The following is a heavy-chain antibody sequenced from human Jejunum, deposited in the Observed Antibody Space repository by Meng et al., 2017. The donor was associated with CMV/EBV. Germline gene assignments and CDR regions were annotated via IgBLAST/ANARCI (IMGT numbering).Heavy chain of an antibody. J-gene: IGHJ4*02. Sequence: SRASIVSAYYFWEWLRQPPGERLERSGFNPHGGSTYFNPSLKGQPSISMDTSKNQFSLHLTSVTAEDTAVYYCARGRDHNSRALHYWGQGTLVTVSS. CDR3: ARGRDHNSRALHY. CDR2: NPHGGST. D-gene: IGHD5-24*01. V-gene: IGHV4-30-4*01. CDR1: RASIVSAYYF.